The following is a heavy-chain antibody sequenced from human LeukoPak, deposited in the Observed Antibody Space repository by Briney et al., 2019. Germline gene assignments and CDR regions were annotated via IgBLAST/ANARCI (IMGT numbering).Heavy chain of an antibody. CDR2: INKDGSSI. V-gene: IGHV3-74*03. D-gene: IGHD5-18*01. J-gene: IGHJ4*02. CDR1: GFTFSSFW. CDR3: ARGYTYGSIDY. Sequence: TGGSLRLSCAASGFTFSSFWMHWVRQVPGEGLVWVSRINKDGSSITYADSVKGRFTISRDNAKNTLYLRMNSLRAEDTSVYYCARGYTYGSIDYWGQGTLVTVSS.